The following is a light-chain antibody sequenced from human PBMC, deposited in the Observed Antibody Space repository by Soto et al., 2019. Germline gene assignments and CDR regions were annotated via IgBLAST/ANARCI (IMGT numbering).Light chain of an antibody. V-gene: IGKV1-5*01. CDR3: QQYSRYSYA. CDR2: DAS. CDR1: QSISNW. J-gene: IGKJ2*01. Sequence: DIQMTQSPSTLSASVGDRVRITCRASQSISNWLAWYQHKPGKAPKLLIYDASSLESGVPSRFSGSGSGTEFTLTISSLQPDDFATYYCQQYSRYSYAFGQGTKLEMK.